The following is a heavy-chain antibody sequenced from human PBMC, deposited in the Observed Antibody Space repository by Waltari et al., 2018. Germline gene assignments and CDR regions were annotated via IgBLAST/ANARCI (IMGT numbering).Heavy chain of an antibody. Sequence: QVQLQESGPGLVKPSETLSLTCAVSGGSISSYYWSWIRQPPRKGLEWIGYIYTSGRTNYNPSLKSRVTISVDTSKNKFSLKLSSVTAADTAVYYCARDGPYDFWSGYFIPNFDYWGQGTLVTVSS. CDR1: GGSISSYY. V-gene: IGHV4-4*09. J-gene: IGHJ4*02. D-gene: IGHD3-3*01. CDR2: IYTSGRT. CDR3: ARDGPYDFWSGYFIPNFDY.